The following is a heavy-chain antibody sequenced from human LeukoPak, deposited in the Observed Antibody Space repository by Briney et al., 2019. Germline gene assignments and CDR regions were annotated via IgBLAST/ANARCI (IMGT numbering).Heavy chain of an antibody. CDR2: INPNSGGT. Sequence: ASVKVSCKASGYTFTGYYMHWVRQAPGQGLEWMGWINPNSGGTNYAQKFQGWVTMTRDTSIITAYMELSRLRSDDTAVYYCARSAYCTNGVCYRLQLGYWGQGTLVTVSS. D-gene: IGHD2-8*01. J-gene: IGHJ4*02. CDR1: GYTFTGYY. V-gene: IGHV1-2*04. CDR3: ARSAYCTNGVCYRLQLGY.